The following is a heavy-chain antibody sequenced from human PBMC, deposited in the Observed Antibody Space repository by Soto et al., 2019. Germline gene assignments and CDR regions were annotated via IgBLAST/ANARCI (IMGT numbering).Heavy chain of an antibody. V-gene: IGHV3-30-3*01. CDR2: ISYDGSNK. J-gene: IGHJ4*02. D-gene: IGHD3-10*01. Sequence: GGSLRLSCAASGFTFSSYAMHWVRQAPGKGLEWVAVISYDGSNKYYADSVKGRFTISRDNSKNTLYLQMNSLRAEDTAVYYCARGNYGSAFDYWGQGTLVTVSS. CDR3: ARGNYGSAFDY. CDR1: GFTFSSYA.